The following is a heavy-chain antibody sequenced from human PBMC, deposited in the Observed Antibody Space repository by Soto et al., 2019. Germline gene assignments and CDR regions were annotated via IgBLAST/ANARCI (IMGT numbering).Heavy chain of an antibody. CDR1: GFTFSSYA. J-gene: IGHJ4*02. D-gene: IGHD5-12*01. CDR2: ISGNGGNT. V-gene: IGHV3-64*01. CDR3: ARGRSNGGGYPPVCDS. Sequence: EVQLVESGGGLVQPGGSLRLSCAASGFTFSSYAMHWVRQAPGKGLEFVSAISGNGGNTHYANSVRGRFTISRANSKNTLYLQMGGMRADDMAVYSCARGRSNGGGYPPVCDSWGQGTLVTVSS.